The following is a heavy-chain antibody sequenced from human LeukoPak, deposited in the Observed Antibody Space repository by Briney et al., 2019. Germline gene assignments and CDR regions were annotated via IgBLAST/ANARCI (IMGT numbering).Heavy chain of an antibody. CDR1: GYTFTNYG. V-gene: IGHV1-18*01. D-gene: IGHD5/OR15-5a*01. CDR3: ARDCIGCLGFDY. J-gene: IGHJ4*02. CDR2: VSAYADDT. Sequence: RASVKVSCKASGYTFTNYGISWVRQAPGRGLEWMGWVSAYADDTNYVQKFRGRITMTTDTSTSTAYVELRSLRSDDTAVYYCARDCIGCLGFDYWGQGTLVTVSS.